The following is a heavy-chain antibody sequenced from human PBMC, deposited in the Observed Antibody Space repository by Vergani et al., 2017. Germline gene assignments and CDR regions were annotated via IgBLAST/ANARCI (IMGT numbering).Heavy chain of an antibody. D-gene: IGHD1-26*01. CDR1: GGSISSSSYY. J-gene: IGHJ4*02. Sequence: QLQLQESGPGLVKPSETLSLTCTVSGGSISSSSYYWGWIRQPPGKGLEWIGSIYYSGRPYYNPSLKSRVTISVDTSKNQFSLKLSSVTAADTAVYYCARGVGAKFYFDYWGQGTLVTVSS. V-gene: IGHV4-39*07. CDR2: IYYSGRP. CDR3: ARGVGAKFYFDY.